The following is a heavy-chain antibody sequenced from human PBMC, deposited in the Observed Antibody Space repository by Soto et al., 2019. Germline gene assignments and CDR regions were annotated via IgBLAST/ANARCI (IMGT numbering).Heavy chain of an antibody. V-gene: IGHV1-69*01. CDR1: GDTFIISA. J-gene: IGHJ4*02. CDR2: LVPFTGKS. CDR3: ARDLGGAAPVDY. D-gene: IGHD6-6*01. Sequence: QVQLAQSGAEVRKPGSSVRVSCKASGDTFIISAITWVRQAPGQGLEWVGGLVPFTGKSKNGPNFEGRVTFTADESTRTAYMGLSHLTSDDTAVYYCARDLGGAAPVDYWGQGTLVTVSS.